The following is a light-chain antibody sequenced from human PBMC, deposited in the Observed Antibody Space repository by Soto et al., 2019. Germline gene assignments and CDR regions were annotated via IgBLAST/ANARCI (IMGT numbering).Light chain of an antibody. CDR2: GAS. CDR1: HIFSSSY. J-gene: IGKJ1*01. Sequence: EIMLRQSPGTLSLSPGEGATLSCRASHIFSSSYLAWYQQKPGQAPRLLIYGASSRATGIPDRFSGSGSGTDSTLTISRLEPEDFAVYYCQQYDNSAWTFGQGTKVDIK. CDR3: QQYDNSAWT. V-gene: IGKV3-20*01.